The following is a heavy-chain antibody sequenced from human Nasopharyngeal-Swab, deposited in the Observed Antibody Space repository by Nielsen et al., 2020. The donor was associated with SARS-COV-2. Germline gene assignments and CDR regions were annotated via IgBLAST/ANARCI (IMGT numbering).Heavy chain of an antibody. CDR3: ARHRRRDSGLYEAHYYYFIDV. Sequence: SETMSLTCTVSGGSIDSTSYYWGWFRQCPCKGLEWIATIYYSGNTYYNPSLRSRVTLSVDTSKKQFSLTVSSVSAADTAVYYCARHRRRDSGLYEAHYYYFIDVWGKGTAVTVSS. J-gene: IGHJ6*03. CDR2: IYYSGNT. D-gene: IGHD6-19*01. V-gene: IGHV4-39*01. CDR1: GGSIDSTSYY.